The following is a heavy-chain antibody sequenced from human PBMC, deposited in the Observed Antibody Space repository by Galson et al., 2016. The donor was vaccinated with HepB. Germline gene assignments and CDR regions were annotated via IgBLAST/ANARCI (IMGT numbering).Heavy chain of an antibody. V-gene: IGHV3-23*01. CDR2: ISGSGGIT. CDR3: AKVFLVGTADAYDI. D-gene: IGHD5-12*01. J-gene: IGHJ3*02. Sequence: SLRLSCAASGFTFSSYAMSWVRQAPGKGLEWVSVISGSGGITHYADSVKGRFTISRDNSKNTLYVQTNSLTAEDTAIYYCAKVFLVGTADAYDIWGQGTMVIVSS. CDR1: GFTFSSYA.